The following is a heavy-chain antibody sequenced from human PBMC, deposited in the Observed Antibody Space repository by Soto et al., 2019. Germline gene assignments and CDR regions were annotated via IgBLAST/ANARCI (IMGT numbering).Heavy chain of an antibody. D-gene: IGHD3-10*01. Sequence: QLQLQESGPGLVKPSETLSLTCTVSGGSISSSSYYWGWIRQPPGKGLEWIGIIYYSGNTYYNPSLKWRVTLPVDPSKKQFSLTLRAVTAADTAVDLCASRPGASLYHCDGLVVWGQGTTVTVSS. V-gene: IGHV4-39*01. CDR3: ASRPGASLYHCDGLVV. CDR1: GGSISSSSYY. CDR2: IYYSGNT. J-gene: IGHJ6*02.